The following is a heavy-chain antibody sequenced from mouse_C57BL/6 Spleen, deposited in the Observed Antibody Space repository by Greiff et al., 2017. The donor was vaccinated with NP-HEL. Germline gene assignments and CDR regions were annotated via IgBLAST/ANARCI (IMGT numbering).Heavy chain of an antibody. V-gene: IGHV1-19*01. J-gene: IGHJ2*01. CDR3: ARSTTVVPYYFYY. CDR1: GYTFTDYY. Sequence: EVQLQQSGPVLVKPGASVKMSCKASGYTFTDYYMNWVKQSHGKSLEWIGVINPYNGGTSYNQKFKGKATLTVDKSSSTAYMELNSLTSEDSAVYYCARSTTVVPYYFYYWGQGTTLTVSS. D-gene: IGHD1-1*01. CDR2: INPYNGGT.